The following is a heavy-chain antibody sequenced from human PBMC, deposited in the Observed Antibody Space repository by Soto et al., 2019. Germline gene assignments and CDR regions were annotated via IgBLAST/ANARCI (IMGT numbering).Heavy chain of an antibody. CDR1: GFTFSSYT. Sequence: TGGSLRLSCAASGFTFSSYTMNWFRQAPGKGLEWISSISSGSSYIYYAGSVKGRFTISRDNAKNSLFLQMNSLRADDTAVYYCARDILSGGAYPDSWGQGTKVTVSS. D-gene: IGHD3-10*01. V-gene: IGHV3-21*01. CDR3: ARDILSGGAYPDS. J-gene: IGHJ5*01. CDR2: ISSGSSYI.